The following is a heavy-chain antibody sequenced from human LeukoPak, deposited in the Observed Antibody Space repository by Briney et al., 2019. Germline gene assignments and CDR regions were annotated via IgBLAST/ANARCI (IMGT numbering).Heavy chain of an antibody. Sequence: GESLKISCKGSGYSFTSYWIGWVRQVPGRGLEWMGIIYPGDSDTRYSPSFQGQVTISADKSISTAYLQWSSLKASDTAMYYCARWYYDTSGYSLIGMDVWGQGTTVTVSS. V-gene: IGHV5-51*01. CDR1: GYSFTSYW. J-gene: IGHJ6*02. CDR2: IYPGDSDT. CDR3: ARWYYDTSGYSLIGMDV. D-gene: IGHD3-22*01.